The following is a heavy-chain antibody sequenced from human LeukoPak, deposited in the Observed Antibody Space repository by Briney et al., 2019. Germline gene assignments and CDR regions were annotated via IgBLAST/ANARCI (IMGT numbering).Heavy chain of an antibody. CDR1: GFTFSSYG. Sequence: PGGSLRLSCAASGFTFSSYGMHWVRQAPGKGLEWVAVISYDGSNKYYADSVKGRFTISRDNSKNTLYLQMNSLRAEDTAVYYCTRHGTRYYYYYMDVWGRGTTVTVSS. CDR2: ISYDGSNK. CDR3: TRHGTRYYYYYMDV. V-gene: IGHV3-30*03. J-gene: IGHJ6*03.